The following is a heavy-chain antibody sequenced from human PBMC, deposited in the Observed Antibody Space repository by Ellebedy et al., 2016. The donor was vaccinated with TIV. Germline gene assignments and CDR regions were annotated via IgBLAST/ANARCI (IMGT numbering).Heavy chain of an antibody. Sequence: ASVKVSCKASGYSFTGYYMYWVRQAPGQGLEWMGWINPNSGGTKYAQKFQGRVTMTRDTSISTAYMELSRLRSDDTAVYYCARGGGNNWYLELDYWGQGTLVTVSS. J-gene: IGHJ4*02. CDR3: ARGGGNNWYLELDY. D-gene: IGHD6-13*01. CDR1: GYSFTGYY. V-gene: IGHV1-2*02. CDR2: INPNSGGT.